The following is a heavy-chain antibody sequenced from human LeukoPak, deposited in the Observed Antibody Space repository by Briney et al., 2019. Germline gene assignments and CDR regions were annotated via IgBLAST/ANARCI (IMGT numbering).Heavy chain of an antibody. CDR3: ATLRLSDHFDY. CDR2: ISSSGSTI. D-gene: IGHD2-15*01. J-gene: IGHJ4*02. CDR1: GFTFSDYY. V-gene: IGHV3-11*01. Sequence: GGSLRLSCAASGFTFSDYYMSWIRQAPGKGLEWVSYISSSGSTIYYADSVKGRFTISRDNAKNSLYLQMNSLRAEDTAVYYCATLRLSDHFDYWGQGTLVTVSS.